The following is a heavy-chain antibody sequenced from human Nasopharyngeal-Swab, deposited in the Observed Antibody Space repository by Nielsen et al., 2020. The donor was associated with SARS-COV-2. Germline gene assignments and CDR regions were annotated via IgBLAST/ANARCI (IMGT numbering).Heavy chain of an antibody. CDR2: IVPALGLP. D-gene: IGHD5-12*01. CDR1: GDTFTNSA. V-gene: IGHV1-69*10. J-gene: IGHJ4*02. Sequence: SVKVSCKTSGDTFTNSAISWVRQAPGQGLVWMGGIVPALGLPNYAQKFRGRVTISAVRSTTTSYLELSSLRSEDTAIYYCAREGEYGAYDAPDYWGQGTLVTVSS. CDR3: AREGEYGAYDAPDY.